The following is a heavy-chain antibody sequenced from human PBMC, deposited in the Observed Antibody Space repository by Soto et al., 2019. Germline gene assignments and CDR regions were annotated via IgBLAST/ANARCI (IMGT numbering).Heavy chain of an antibody. CDR2: INSDGSGT. D-gene: IGHD2-8*02. V-gene: IGHV3-74*01. CDR1: GFTFSSYW. J-gene: IGHJ4*03. CDR3: ARARFCTGASCYFDK. Sequence: GSLRLSCAASGFTFSSYWMHWVRQAPGKGLVWVSRINSDGSGTTYADSVKGRFTISRDNAKNTLSLQMNSLRAEDTAVYYCARARFCTGASCYFDKWGQGTLVTVSS.